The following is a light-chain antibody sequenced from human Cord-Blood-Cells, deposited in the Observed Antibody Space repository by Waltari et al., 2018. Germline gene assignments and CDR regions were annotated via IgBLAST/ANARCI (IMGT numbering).Light chain of an antibody. V-gene: IGLV3-21*04. Sequence: SYVLTQPPSVSVAPGKTARITCGGNNIGSKSVHWYQQKPGQAPVLVIYYDSDRPSGIPERFSGSNAGNTATQTISRVEAGDEADYYCQVWDSSSDHHVVFGGGTKLTVL. CDR1: NIGSKS. CDR3: QVWDSSSDHHVV. CDR2: YDS. J-gene: IGLJ2*01.